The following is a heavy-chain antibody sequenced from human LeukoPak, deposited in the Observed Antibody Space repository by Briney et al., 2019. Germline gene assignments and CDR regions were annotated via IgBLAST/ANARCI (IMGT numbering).Heavy chain of an antibody. CDR2: IYYSGST. CDR3: ARQILTGYFDNYYMDV. Sequence: SETLSLTCTVSVGSINSRSYYWGWIRQPPGRGLEWIGSIYYSGSTYYNPSLKSRVSISVDTPKNQFSLKLSSVTAADTAVYYCARQILTGYFDNYYMDVWGRGTTVTVSS. J-gene: IGHJ6*03. D-gene: IGHD3-9*01. CDR1: VGSINSRSYY. V-gene: IGHV4-39*01.